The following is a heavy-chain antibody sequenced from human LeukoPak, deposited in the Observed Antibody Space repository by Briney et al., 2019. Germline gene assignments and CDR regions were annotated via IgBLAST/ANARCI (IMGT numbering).Heavy chain of an antibody. V-gene: IGHV4-30-4*08. CDR1: GGSISSGDYY. CDR3: ARGSRYYYYYMDV. J-gene: IGHJ6*03. CDR2: IYYSGST. Sequence: SQTLSLTCTVSGGSISSGDYYWSWIRQPPGKGLEWLGYIYYSGSTYYNPSLKSRVTISVDTSKNQFCLKLSSVTAADTAVYYCARGSRYYYYYMDVWGKGTTVTVSS.